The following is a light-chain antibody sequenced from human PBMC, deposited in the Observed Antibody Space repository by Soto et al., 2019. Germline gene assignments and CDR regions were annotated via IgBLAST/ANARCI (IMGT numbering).Light chain of an antibody. Sequence: EIVLTQSPGTLSLSPGEGATLSCRTSQSISSSYLSWFQQRPGQAPRVLIYGASNRASGIPDRFSGSGSGTDFTLTISSLQPEDFATYYCQQSHSTPPITFGQGTRLEIK. CDR3: QQSHSTPPIT. J-gene: IGKJ5*01. CDR1: QSISSSY. V-gene: IGKV3-20*01. CDR2: GAS.